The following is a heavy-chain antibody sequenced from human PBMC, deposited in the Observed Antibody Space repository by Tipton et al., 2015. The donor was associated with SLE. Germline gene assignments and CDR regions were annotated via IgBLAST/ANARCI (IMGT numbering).Heavy chain of an antibody. CDR3: VREGDTAFDY. V-gene: IGHV3-53*01. CDR1: GFDVSSNY. J-gene: IGHJ4*02. D-gene: IGHD5-18*01. CDR2: IYSGDKI. Sequence: SLRLSCAASGFDVSSNYMTWVRQAPGKGLEWVSVIYSGDKIYYADSVKGRFTISRDNAKNTVYLQMNSLRAEDTAVYYCVREGDTAFDYWGQGTLVSVSS.